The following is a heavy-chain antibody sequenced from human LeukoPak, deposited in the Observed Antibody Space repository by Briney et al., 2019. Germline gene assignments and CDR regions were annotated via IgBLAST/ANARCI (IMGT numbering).Heavy chain of an antibody. J-gene: IGHJ6*03. D-gene: IGHD2-2*01. CDR1: GYRFTGYY. Sequence: GASVKVSSKASGYRFTGYYMHWVRQAAGQRLEWMRWINPNTGVTNQAQKFQGRVTMTTDTSISTAYLELNSLRSDDTAVYYCARGNDIVVVPAAPLVQAYYYYYYMDVWGKGTTVTVYS. CDR2: INPNTGVT. CDR3: ARGNDIVVVPAAPLVQAYYYYYYMDV. V-gene: IGHV1-2*02.